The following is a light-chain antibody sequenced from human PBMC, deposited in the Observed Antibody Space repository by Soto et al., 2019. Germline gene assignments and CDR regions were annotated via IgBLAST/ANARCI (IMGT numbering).Light chain of an antibody. CDR3: QQYNSYPWT. CDR1: QSISSW. J-gene: IGKJ1*01. V-gene: IGKV1-5*01. Sequence: DIQMTQSPSTLSASVGDRVTLTCRASQSISSWLAWYQQKPGKAPKLLIYQAYSLESGVPSRFSGSESGTEFTLTINSLQPDDFATYYCQQYNSYPWTFGQGTKVEIK. CDR2: QAY.